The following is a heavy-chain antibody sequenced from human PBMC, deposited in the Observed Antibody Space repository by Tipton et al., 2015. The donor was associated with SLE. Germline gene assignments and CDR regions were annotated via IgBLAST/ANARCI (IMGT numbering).Heavy chain of an antibody. D-gene: IGHD2-15*01. J-gene: IGHJ5*02. CDR3: AREGSHGWFDP. V-gene: IGHV3-7*03. CDR1: GFAFSSYW. Sequence: SLRLSCAASGFAFSSYWMSWVRQAPGKGLEWVANIKQDGSEKYYVDSVKGRFTISRDNAKNSLYLQMNSLRAEDTAVYYCAREGSHGWFDPWGQGTLVTVSS. CDR2: IKQDGSEK.